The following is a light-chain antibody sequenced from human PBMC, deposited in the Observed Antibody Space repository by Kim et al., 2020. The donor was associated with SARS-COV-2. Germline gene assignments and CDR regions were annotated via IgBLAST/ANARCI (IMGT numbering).Light chain of an antibody. CDR2: RNN. CDR1: SNKVGYEG. J-gene: IGLJ3*02. Sequence: QTATLTCTGKSNKVGYEGAAWLQQHQGHPPKLLSYRNNNRPSGISDRFSASRSGNTASLTITGLQPEDETDYYCSAWDSSLSAWVFGGGTQLTVL. V-gene: IGLV10-54*04. CDR3: SAWDSSLSAWV.